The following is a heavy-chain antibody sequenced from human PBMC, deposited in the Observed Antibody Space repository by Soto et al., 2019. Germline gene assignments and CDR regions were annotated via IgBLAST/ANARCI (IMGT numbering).Heavy chain of an antibody. V-gene: IGHV3-15*07. CDR1: GFILGNAW. CDR2: IKTKAEGGAT. CDR3: TTLTMLLVHFDY. J-gene: IGHJ4*02. D-gene: IGHD2-15*01. Sequence: GGSLRLSCAASGFILGNAWMNWVRQAPGKGLEWVARIKTKAEGGATDYAAPVKGRFSISRDDSENMLYLQMDSLKTEDTAVYYCTTLTMLLVHFDYWGQGALVTVSS.